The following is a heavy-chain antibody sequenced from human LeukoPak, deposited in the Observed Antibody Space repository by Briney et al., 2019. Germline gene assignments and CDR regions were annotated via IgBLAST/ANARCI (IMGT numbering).Heavy chain of an antibody. Sequence: ASVKVSCKASGYNFVHFDINWVRQAPGQGLEWMAWMIPKSGKTANAQKFEGRLTLTRDISTRTAYMELNNVTSEDTALYYCARGLEIDAQLAGGLDPWGRGTLVTVSS. V-gene: IGHV1-8*01. CDR2: MIPKSGKT. D-gene: IGHD1-1*01. CDR1: GYNFVHFD. CDR3: ARGLEIDAQLAGGLDP. J-gene: IGHJ5*02.